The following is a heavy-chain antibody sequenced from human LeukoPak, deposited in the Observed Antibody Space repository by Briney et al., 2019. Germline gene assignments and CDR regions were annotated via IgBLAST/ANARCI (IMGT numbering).Heavy chain of an antibody. CDR1: GVSMNSHY. Sequence: SETLSLTCSVSGVSMNSHYLNWIRQPPGKGLEWIGFISGSGSTNYNPSLMSRVTMSPETSKRQFSLKLRSVTAADTAVYYCVVSPNQDFYDYWGQGTLVTVSS. V-gene: IGHV4-4*09. CDR3: VVSPNQDFYDY. CDR2: ISGSGST. J-gene: IGHJ4*02.